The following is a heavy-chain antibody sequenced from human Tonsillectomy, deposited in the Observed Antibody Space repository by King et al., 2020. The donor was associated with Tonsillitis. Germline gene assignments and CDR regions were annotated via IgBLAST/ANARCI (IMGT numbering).Heavy chain of an antibody. D-gene: IGHD3-10*01. V-gene: IGHV3-30*18. CDR3: AKEGGSGSYYNLELWAHFDY. CDR2: ISYDGSNI. CDR1: GFSFRSYG. J-gene: IGHJ4*02. Sequence: QLVQSGGGVVQPGRSLRLSCTASGFSFRSYGMHWVRQAPGKGLEWVAVISYDGSNIYYADSVKGRFTISRDNSKNTLYLQMNSLRAEDTAVYYCAKEGGSGSYYNLELWAHFDYWGQGTLVTVSS.